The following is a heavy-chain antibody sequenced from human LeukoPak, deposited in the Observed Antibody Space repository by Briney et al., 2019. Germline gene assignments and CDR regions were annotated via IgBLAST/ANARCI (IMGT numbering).Heavy chain of an antibody. J-gene: IGHJ5*02. CDR2: IYHSGST. Sequence: PSETLSLTRTVSGGSISSGGYSWSWIRQPPGKGLEWIGYIYHSGSTYYNPSLKSRVTISVDRSKNQFSLKLSSVTAADTAVYYCARAPYGDYSWFDPWGQGTLVTVSS. CDR1: GGSISSGGYS. V-gene: IGHV4-30-2*01. CDR3: ARAPYGDYSWFDP. D-gene: IGHD4-17*01.